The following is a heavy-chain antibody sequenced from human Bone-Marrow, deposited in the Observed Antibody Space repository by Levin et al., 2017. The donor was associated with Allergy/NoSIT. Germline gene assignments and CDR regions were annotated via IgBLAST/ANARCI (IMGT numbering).Heavy chain of an antibody. CDR2: IFPGDSET. J-gene: IGHJ4*02. D-gene: IGHD3-9*01. V-gene: IGHV5-51*01. CDR1: GYSFTGYW. CDR3: AVGGFYDICTGFAY. Sequence: KVSCKGSGYSFTGYWIAWVRQMPGKGLEWMGVIFPGDSETKYSPSFQGHVTFSVDTSISTAYLQWTSLKASDTAIYYCAVGGFYDICTGFAYWGQGTLATVSS.